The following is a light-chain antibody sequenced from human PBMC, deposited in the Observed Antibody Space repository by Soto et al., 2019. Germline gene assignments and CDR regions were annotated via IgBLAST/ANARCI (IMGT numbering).Light chain of an antibody. J-gene: IGKJ2*01. Sequence: VMTLSPATVSVYTGERATLSCRASQSISSDVAWYQQKPGQAPRLLIYGASTTATGIPARFSGSGSGTEFTLTISSLQSEDFAVYNCQQYNKWPRTFGQGTKVDIK. V-gene: IGKV3-15*01. CDR1: QSISSD. CDR3: QQYNKWPRT. CDR2: GAS.